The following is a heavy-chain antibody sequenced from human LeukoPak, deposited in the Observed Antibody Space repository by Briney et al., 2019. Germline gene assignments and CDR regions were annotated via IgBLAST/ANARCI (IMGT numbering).Heavy chain of an antibody. V-gene: IGHV3-64*01. J-gene: IGHJ4*02. CDR2: ITSNGGST. Sequence: GGSLRLSCAASGFIFNSYAMHWVRQAPGRGLEYVSAITSNGGSTFYANSVKGRFTISRDNSKNTLYLQMNSLRAEDTAVYYCAKDGDYDFWSGYYDYWGQGTLVTVSS. CDR3: AKDGDYDFWSGYYDY. CDR1: GFIFNSYA. D-gene: IGHD3-3*01.